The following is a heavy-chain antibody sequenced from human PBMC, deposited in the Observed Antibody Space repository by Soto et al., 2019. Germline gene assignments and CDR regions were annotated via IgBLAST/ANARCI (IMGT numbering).Heavy chain of an antibody. D-gene: IGHD3-3*01. Sequence: SETLSLTCTVSGGSISSGGYYWSWIRQHPGKGLEWIGYIYYSGSTYYNPSLKSRVTISVDTSKNQFSLKLSSVTAADTAVYYCARGGYYTWFNFDYWGQGTLVTVSS. CDR1: GGSISSGGYY. CDR2: IYYSGST. J-gene: IGHJ4*02. CDR3: ARGGYYTWFNFDY. V-gene: IGHV4-31*03.